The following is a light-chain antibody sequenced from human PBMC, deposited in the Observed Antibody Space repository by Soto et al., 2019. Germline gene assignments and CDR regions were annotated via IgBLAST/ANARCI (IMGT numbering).Light chain of an antibody. Sequence: DIVMTQSPVTLSVSPGERATLSCRASQGVSSNLAWYQQKPSQAPRLLIYGASTRAAGIPARFSGSGSGTEFTLTISSLQSEDFAVYYCQQYNNWPRTFGPGTKVDIK. CDR1: QGVSSN. CDR2: GAS. CDR3: QQYNNWPRT. V-gene: IGKV3-15*01. J-gene: IGKJ3*01.